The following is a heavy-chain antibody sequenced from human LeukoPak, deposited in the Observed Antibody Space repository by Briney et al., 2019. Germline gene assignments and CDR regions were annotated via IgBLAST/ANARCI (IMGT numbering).Heavy chain of an antibody. CDR2: IYSGGST. D-gene: IGHD6-19*01. V-gene: IGHV3-53*01. J-gene: IGHJ4*02. Sequence: PGGSLRLSCAASGFTVSSNYMSWVRQAPGKGLEWVSVIYSGGSTYYADSVKGRFTNSRDNSKNTLYLQMNSLRAEDTAVYYCAGGVAPYSSGWFDYWGQGTLVTVSS. CDR3: AGGVAPYSSGWFDY. CDR1: GFTVSSNY.